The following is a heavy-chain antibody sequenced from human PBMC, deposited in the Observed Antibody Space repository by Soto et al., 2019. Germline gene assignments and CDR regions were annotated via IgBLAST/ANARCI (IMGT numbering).Heavy chain of an antibody. V-gene: IGHV4-30-2*01. CDR1: GGSISSGGYS. J-gene: IGHJ4*02. CDR2: IYHSGSP. D-gene: IGHD1-26*01. Sequence: SETLSLTCAVSGGSISSGGYSWSWIRQPPGKGLEWIGYIYHSGSPYYNPSLKSRVTISVDRSKNQFSLKLSSVTAADTAVYYCARGPPNSFWGRGTLVNVSS. CDR3: ARGPPNSF.